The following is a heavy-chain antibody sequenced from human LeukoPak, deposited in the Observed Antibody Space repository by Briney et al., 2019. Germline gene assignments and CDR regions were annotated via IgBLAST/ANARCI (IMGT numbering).Heavy chain of an antibody. CDR2: LGPDETYT. V-gene: IGHV3-74*01. J-gene: IGHJ5*02. D-gene: IGHD2-21*02. CDR3: ARDTYNCGGDCSSIFAT. Sequence: GGSLRLSCTASGFSFSISWTHWVRQAPGKGLVWVSRLGPDETYTNYADSVKGRFTISRDTAKSTLYLQLSSLSAEDTGIYYCARDTYNCGGDCSSIFATWGQGTLVSVSS. CDR1: GFSFSISW.